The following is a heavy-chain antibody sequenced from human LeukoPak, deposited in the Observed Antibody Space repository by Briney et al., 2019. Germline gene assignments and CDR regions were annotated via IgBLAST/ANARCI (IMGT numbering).Heavy chain of an antibody. D-gene: IGHD3-3*01. CDR1: GGSISSSSYY. Sequence: SETLSLTCTVSGGSISSSSYYWGWIRQPPEKGLEWIGSIYYSGSTYYNPSLKSRVTISVDTSKNQFSLKLSSVAAADTAVYYCARLYDFWSGYAFDYWGQGTLVTVSS. CDR2: IYYSGST. J-gene: IGHJ4*02. CDR3: ARLYDFWSGYAFDY. V-gene: IGHV4-39*01.